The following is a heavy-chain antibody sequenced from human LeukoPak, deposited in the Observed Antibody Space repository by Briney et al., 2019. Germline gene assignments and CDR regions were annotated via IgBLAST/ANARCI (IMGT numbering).Heavy chain of an antibody. D-gene: IGHD6-6*01. Sequence: ASVKVSCKASGYTFSGYYMHWVRQAPGQGLELMGWMNPNSGGTNYAQKFQGRVTMTRDTSISTAYMELSRLRSDDTAVYYCARGRSSSSEEFDYWGQGTLVTVSS. J-gene: IGHJ4*02. CDR3: ARGRSSSSEEFDY. V-gene: IGHV1-2*02. CDR2: MNPNSGGT. CDR1: GYTFSGYY.